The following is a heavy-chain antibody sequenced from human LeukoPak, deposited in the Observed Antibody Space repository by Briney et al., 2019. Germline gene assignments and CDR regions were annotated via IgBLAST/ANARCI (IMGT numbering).Heavy chain of an antibody. CDR3: AKEGVILAAADY. D-gene: IGHD6-13*01. V-gene: IGHV3-23*01. CDR1: GFTFSSYA. J-gene: IGHJ4*02. Sequence: GGSLRLSCAASGFTFSSYAVSWVRQAPGKGLEWVSAISGSGGSTYYADSVKGRFTISRDDSENTLYLQMNSLRAEDTAVYYCAKEGVILAAADYWGQGTLVTVSS. CDR2: ISGSGGST.